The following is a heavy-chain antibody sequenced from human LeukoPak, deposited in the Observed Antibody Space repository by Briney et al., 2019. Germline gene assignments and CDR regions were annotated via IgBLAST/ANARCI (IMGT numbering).Heavy chain of an antibody. J-gene: IGHJ4*02. D-gene: IGHD3-22*01. Sequence: SETLSLTCTVSGGSISSSSYYWGWIRQPPGKGLEWIGSIYYSGSTYYNPSLKSRVTISVDTSKNQFSLKLSSVAAADTAVYYCARGSDYYDSSGYYPPFDYWGQGTLVTVSS. CDR2: IYYSGST. CDR3: ARGSDYYDSSGYYPPFDY. CDR1: GGSISSSSYY. V-gene: IGHV4-39*07.